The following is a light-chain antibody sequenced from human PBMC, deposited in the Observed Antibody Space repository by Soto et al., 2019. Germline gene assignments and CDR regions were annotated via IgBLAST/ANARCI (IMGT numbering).Light chain of an antibody. V-gene: IGKV1-39*01. CDR3: QQSSSSPPST. Sequence: DTQLTQSPSSLSASLGDSVSISCRASQNIDNNLHWYRQKSGKAPEVLIYAASTLRDGVSWRFSGTGYGTEFTLTIYNLQPEDCATYYCQQSSSSPPSTFGQGTRL. CDR1: QNIDNN. J-gene: IGKJ5*01. CDR2: AAS.